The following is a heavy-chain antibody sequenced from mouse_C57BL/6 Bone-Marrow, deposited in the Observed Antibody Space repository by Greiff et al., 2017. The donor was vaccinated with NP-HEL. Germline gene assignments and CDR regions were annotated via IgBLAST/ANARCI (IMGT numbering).Heavy chain of an antibody. V-gene: IGHV1-81*01. Sequence: VQLVESGAELARPGASVKLSCKASGYTFTSYGISWVKQRTGQGLEWIGEIYPRSGNTYYNEKFKGKATLTADKSSSTAYMELRSLTSEDSAVYFCARGLYYGSSYWYFDVWGTGTTVTVSS. D-gene: IGHD1-1*01. CDR1: GYTFTSYG. CDR3: ARGLYYGSSYWYFDV. CDR2: IYPRSGNT. J-gene: IGHJ1*03.